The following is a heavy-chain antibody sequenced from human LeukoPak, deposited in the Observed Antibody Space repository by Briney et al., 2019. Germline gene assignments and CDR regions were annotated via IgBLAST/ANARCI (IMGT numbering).Heavy chain of an antibody. Sequence: GGSLRLSCAASGFTFSSYALSWVRQAPGKGLEWVSFISGGGDGTYYPDSVRGRFTVSRDNSKNTLYLQINSLRAGDTAVYYCAKDVGPLRGAFDSWGPGTLVTVSS. D-gene: IGHD3-10*01. V-gene: IGHV3-23*01. CDR2: ISGGGDGT. J-gene: IGHJ4*02. CDR3: AKDVGPLRGAFDS. CDR1: GFTFSSYA.